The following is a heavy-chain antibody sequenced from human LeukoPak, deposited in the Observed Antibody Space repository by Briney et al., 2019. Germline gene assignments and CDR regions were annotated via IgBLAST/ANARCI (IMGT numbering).Heavy chain of an antibody. V-gene: IGHV3-74*01. CDR2: IKSDGKT. CDR3: ARAPSEIGGYYPEYFRH. CDR1: GFSFSSYW. D-gene: IGHD3-22*01. Sequence: GGSLRPSCAASGFSFSSYWMHWVRQAPGKGLVWVSRIKSDGKTNYADSVKGRFTISRDNAKNTVSLQMNSLRAEDTGVYYCARAPSEIGGYYPEYFRHWGQGTLVTVSS. J-gene: IGHJ1*01.